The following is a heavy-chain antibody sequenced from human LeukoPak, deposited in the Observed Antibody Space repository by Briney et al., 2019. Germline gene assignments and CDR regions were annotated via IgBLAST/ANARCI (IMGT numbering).Heavy chain of an antibody. V-gene: IGHV5-51*01. CDR3: ARQRSGSYFPDLYDY. J-gene: IGHJ4*02. CDR1: GYSFSSYW. D-gene: IGHD1-26*01. Sequence: GESLKISCKGSGYSFSSYWIVWVRQMPGKGLEWMGIIYPGDSDTRYSPSFQGQVTISADKSISTAYLQWSSLKASDTAMYYCARQRSGSYFPDLYDYWGQGTLVTASS. CDR2: IYPGDSDT.